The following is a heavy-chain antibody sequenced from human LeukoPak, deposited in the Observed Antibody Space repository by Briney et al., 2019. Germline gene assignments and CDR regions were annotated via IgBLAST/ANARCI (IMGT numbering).Heavy chain of an antibody. Sequence: SGGSLRLSCAASGFTFSSYWMHWVRQAPGKGLVWVSRIDSDESSTTYADSVKGRFTISRDNAKNTLYLQMNSLRAEDTAVYYCARGWSGSRWFDPWGQGTLVTVSS. V-gene: IGHV3-74*01. CDR2: IDSDESST. J-gene: IGHJ5*02. D-gene: IGHD3-3*01. CDR3: ARGWSGSRWFDP. CDR1: GFTFSSYW.